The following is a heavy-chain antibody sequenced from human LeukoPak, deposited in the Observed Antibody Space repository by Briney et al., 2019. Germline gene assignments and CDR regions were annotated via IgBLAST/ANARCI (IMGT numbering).Heavy chain of an antibody. J-gene: IGHJ5*02. V-gene: IGHV1-8*02. CDR3: ARGGRYDFWSGYYNWFDP. CDR2: MNPNSGNT. Sequence: GASVKVSCKASGYTFTGYYMHWVRQATGQGLEWMGWMNPNSGNTGYAQKFQGRVTMTRNTSISTAYMELSSLRSEDTAVYYCARGGRYDFWSGYYNWFDPWGQGTLVTVSS. CDR1: GYTFTGYY. D-gene: IGHD3-3*01.